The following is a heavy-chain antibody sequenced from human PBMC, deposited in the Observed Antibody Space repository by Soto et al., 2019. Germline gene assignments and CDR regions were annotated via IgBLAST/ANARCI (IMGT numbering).Heavy chain of an antibody. Sequence: GGSLRLSCAASGFTFSSYAMSWVRQAPGKGLEWVSAISGSGGSTYYADSVKGRFTISRDNSKNTLYLQMNSLRAEDTAVYYCAKDYDFWSGYYDYYFDYWGQATRVTVSA. CDR3: AKDYDFWSGYYDYYFDY. CDR2: ISGSGGST. CDR1: GFTFSSYA. V-gene: IGHV3-23*01. J-gene: IGHJ4*02. D-gene: IGHD3-3*01.